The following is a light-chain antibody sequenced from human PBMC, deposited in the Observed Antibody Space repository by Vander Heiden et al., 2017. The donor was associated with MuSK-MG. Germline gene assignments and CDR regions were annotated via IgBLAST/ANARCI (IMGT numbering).Light chain of an antibody. CDR2: KAS. Sequence: DIQMTQSPFTLSASVGDRVTITCRASQSISSWLAWYQQKPGKAPKLLIYKASSLESGVPSRFSGSGSGTEFTLTISSLQPDDFATYYCQQDNSYKCSFGQGTKLEIK. J-gene: IGKJ2*04. CDR1: QSISSW. V-gene: IGKV1-5*03. CDR3: QQDNSYKCS.